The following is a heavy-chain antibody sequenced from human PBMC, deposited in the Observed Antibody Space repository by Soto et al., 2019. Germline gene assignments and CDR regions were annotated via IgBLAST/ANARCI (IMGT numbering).Heavy chain of an antibody. Sequence: QVQLVQSGAEVKKPGASVKVSCKASGYTFTSYGISWVRQAPGQGLEWMGWISAYNGTTNYAQKLQCRVIMTTDASTGTAYMGLSSLRSDDTDVYLCSIGSRSSSADYGCHGTLITVYS. CDR1: GYTFTSYG. D-gene: IGHD6-13*01. J-gene: IGHJ4*01. CDR3: SIGSRSSSADY. V-gene: IGHV1-18*01. CDR2: ISAYNGTT.